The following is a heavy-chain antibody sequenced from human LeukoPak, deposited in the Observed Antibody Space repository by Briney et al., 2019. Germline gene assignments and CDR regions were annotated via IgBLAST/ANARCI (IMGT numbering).Heavy chain of an antibody. D-gene: IGHD7-27*01. J-gene: IGHJ3*02. CDR1: GGSFSGYY. Sequence: SETLSLTWAVYGGSFSGYYWSWIRQPPGKGLEWIGEINHSGSTNYNPSLKSRVTISVDTSKNQFSLKLSSVTAADTAVYYCAREALTGDDAFDIWGQGTMVTVSS. V-gene: IGHV4-34*01. CDR2: INHSGST. CDR3: AREALTGDDAFDI.